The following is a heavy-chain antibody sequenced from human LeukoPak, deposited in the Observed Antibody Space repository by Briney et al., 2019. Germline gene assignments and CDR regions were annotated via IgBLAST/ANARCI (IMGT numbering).Heavy chain of an antibody. CDR2: IYPCDSDT. CDR1: GARFTSYQ. J-gene: IGHJ4*02. Sequence: GASLKTSFKSPGARFTSYQIGWGRPLPGKGLGGMGIIYPCDSDTRISPSFQAQVTLSPNKSLNTTYLQWNSLKTSDTALYYCATVAKRWRRTRAEFDYWGQGTLVTVSS. V-gene: IGHV5-51*01. CDR3: ATVAKRWRRTRAEFDY. D-gene: IGHD6-19*01.